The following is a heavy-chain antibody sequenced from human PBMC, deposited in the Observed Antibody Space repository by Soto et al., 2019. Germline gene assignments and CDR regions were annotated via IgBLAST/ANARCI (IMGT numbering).Heavy chain of an antibody. J-gene: IGHJ6*02. Sequence: QLQLRESGPGLVKPSETLSLTCSVSGGSVSISTYYWAWVRQTPGKGLEWLGSILHSGSTYSNPTLKRPPTLSVDTSGSQFSLNPGSVTATDTGVYYCAALPAAMYFCGSDVWGPGTTVTVSS. CDR2: ILHSGST. CDR1: GGSVSISTYY. D-gene: IGHD2-2*01. V-gene: IGHV4-39*01. CDR3: AALPAAMYFCGSDV.